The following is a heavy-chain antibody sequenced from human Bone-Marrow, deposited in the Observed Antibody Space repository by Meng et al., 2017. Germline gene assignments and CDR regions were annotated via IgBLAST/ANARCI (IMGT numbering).Heavy chain of an antibody. CDR2: IYYSGST. V-gene: IGHV4-61*01. Sequence: SETLSLTCTVSGGSVSSGSYYWSWIRQPPGKGLEWIGYIYYSGSTNYNPSLKSRVTISVDTSKNQFSLKLSSVTAADTAVYYCARDKALMVRGVSPLVYYYGMDVCGQAIT. J-gene: IGHJ6*01. D-gene: IGHD3-10*01. CDR3: ARDKALMVRGVSPLVYYYGMDV. CDR1: GGSVSSGSYY.